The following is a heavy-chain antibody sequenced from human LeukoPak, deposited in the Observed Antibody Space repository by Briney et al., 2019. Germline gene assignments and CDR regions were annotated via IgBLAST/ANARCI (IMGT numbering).Heavy chain of an antibody. CDR3: ARHSGSFGGAYDI. Sequence: PSETLSLTCTVSGGSISSYYWSWIRQPPGKGLEWIGYMYYRGSTSYNPSLKSRVSISIDTSKNQFSLRVTSVTAADTAVYYCARHSGSFGGAYDIWGQGTMVTVSS. D-gene: IGHD1-26*01. V-gene: IGHV4-59*08. J-gene: IGHJ3*02. CDR2: MYYRGST. CDR1: GGSISSYY.